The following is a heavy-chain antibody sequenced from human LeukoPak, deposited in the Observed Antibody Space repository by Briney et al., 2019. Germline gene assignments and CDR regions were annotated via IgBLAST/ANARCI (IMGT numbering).Heavy chain of an antibody. D-gene: IGHD3-22*01. J-gene: IGHJ4*02. V-gene: IGHV3-48*03. Sequence: GGSLRLSCAASGFTFSSYEMNWVRQAPGKGLEWVSYISSSGSTIYYADSVKGRFTISRDNAKNSLYLQMNSLRAEDTAVYYCARASYYDTIDYWGQGTLVILSS. CDR2: ISSSGSTI. CDR1: GFTFSSYE. CDR3: ARASYYDTIDY.